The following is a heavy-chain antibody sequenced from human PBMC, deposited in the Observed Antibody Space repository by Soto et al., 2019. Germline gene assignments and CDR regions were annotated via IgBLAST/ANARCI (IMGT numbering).Heavy chain of an antibody. D-gene: IGHD2-2*01. V-gene: IGHV4-38-2*01. J-gene: IGHJ5*02. Sequence: SETLSLTCAVSGYFISSGYYWGWIRQPPGKGLEWIGSMFHSGSTYYNPSLKSRVTISVDTSKNQFSLKLSSVTAADTAVYYCARGHIVVVPTVGWFDPWGQGTLVTASS. CDR2: MFHSGST. CDR3: ARGHIVVVPTVGWFDP. CDR1: GYFISSGYY.